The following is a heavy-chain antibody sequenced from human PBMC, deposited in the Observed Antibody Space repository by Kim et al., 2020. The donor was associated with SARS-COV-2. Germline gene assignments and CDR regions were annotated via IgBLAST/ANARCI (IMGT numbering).Heavy chain of an antibody. V-gene: IGHV3-33*06. CDR2: IWYDGSNK. CDR3: AKAPADGDYYY. CDR1: GFTFSNYG. J-gene: IGHJ4*02. Sequence: GGSLRLSCAASGFTFSNYGMHWVRQAPGKGLEWVAVIWYDGSNKCYADSVKGRFTISRDNSKNTLYLQMNSLRAEDTAVYYCAKAPADGDYYYWGQGTLVTVSS. D-gene: IGHD4-17*01.